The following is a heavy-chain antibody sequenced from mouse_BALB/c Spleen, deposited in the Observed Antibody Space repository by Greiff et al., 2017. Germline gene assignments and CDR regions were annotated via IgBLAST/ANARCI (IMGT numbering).Heavy chain of an antibody. J-gene: IGHJ3*01. CDR3: ASNPWFAY. Sequence: EVQRVESGGGLVQPGGSRKLSCAASGFTFSSFGMHWVRQAPEKGLEWVAYISSGSSTIYYADTVKGRFTISRDNPKNTLFLQMTSLRSEDTAMYYCASNPWFAYWGQGTLVTVSA. CDR2: ISSGSSTI. CDR1: GFTFSSFG. V-gene: IGHV5-17*02.